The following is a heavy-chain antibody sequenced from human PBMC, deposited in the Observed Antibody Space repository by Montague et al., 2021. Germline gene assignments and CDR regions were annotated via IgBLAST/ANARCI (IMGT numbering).Heavy chain of an antibody. CDR3: ARHLVVFERYYYGLDV. D-gene: IGHD2-15*01. Sequence: SETLSLTCAVYGGSFNAHYWSWIRQSPGKGLEWIGEIHHRGSIYYDPTTDYNPSLQRRATIAVDASKNQFSLRLRSVTAADTAVYYCARHLVVFERYYYGLDVWGRGTPVIVSS. V-gene: IGHV4-34*01. CDR1: GGSFNAHY. J-gene: IGHJ6*02. CDR2: IHHRGSIYYDPTT.